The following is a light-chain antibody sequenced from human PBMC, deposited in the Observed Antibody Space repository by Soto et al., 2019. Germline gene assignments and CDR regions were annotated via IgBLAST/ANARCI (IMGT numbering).Light chain of an antibody. CDR1: SSNIGAGYD. V-gene: IGLV1-40*01. J-gene: IGLJ2*01. CDR2: GYN. CDR3: ASWDDSLNGPV. Sequence: QAVLTQPPSVSGAPGQRVTISCTGSSSNIGAGYDVHWYQQLPGTAPKLLIYGYNNRPSGVPDRFSGSKSGTSASLAITGLQAEDEADYFCASWDDSLNGPVFGGGTKLTVL.